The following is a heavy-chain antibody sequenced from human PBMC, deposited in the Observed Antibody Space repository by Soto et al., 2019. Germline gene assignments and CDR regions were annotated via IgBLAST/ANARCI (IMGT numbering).Heavy chain of an antibody. CDR1: GGSISSSSYY. J-gene: IGHJ3*02. Sequence: SETLSLTCTVSGGSISSSSYYWGWIRQPPGKGLEWIGSIYYSGSTYYNPSLKSRVTISVDTSKNQFSLKLSSVTAADTAVYYCVYYYDSSGYLRGAFDIWGQGTMVTVSS. CDR3: VYYYDSSGYLRGAFDI. V-gene: IGHV4-39*01. D-gene: IGHD3-22*01. CDR2: IYYSGST.